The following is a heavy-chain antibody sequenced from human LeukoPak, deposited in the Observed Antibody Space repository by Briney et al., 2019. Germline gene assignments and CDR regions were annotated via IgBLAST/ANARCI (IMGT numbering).Heavy chain of an antibody. CDR3: AKCGPYSSKWYFNLIAY. D-gene: IGHD6-13*01. V-gene: IGHV3-23*01. CDR2: ISGSGGST. J-gene: IGHJ4*01. CDR1: EFTFSSYA. Sequence: PGGSLRLSCAASEFTFSSYAMSWVRQAPGKGLEWVSDISGSGGSTYYADSVKGRFTISRDNSKNTVYLQMNSLSPEDTAVYYCAKCGPYSSKWYFNLIAYWGHGTLVTVSS.